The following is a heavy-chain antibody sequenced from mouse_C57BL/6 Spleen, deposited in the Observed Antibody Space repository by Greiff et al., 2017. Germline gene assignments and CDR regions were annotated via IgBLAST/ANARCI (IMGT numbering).Heavy chain of an antibody. D-gene: IGHD2-4*01. CDR1: GYTFTSYW. Sequence: QVQLQQPGTELVKPGASVKLSCKASGYTFTSYWMHWVKQRPGQGLEWIGNIIPSNGGTNYNEKFKSKATLTVDKSSSTAYMQLSSLTSEDSAFYYSARYDYDSGPFDYWGQGTTLTVSS. J-gene: IGHJ2*01. CDR3: ARYDYDSGPFDY. CDR2: IIPSNGGT. V-gene: IGHV1-53*01.